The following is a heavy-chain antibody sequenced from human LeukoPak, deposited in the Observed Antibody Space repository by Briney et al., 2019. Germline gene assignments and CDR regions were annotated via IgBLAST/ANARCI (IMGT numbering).Heavy chain of an antibody. Sequence: ASVKVSCKASGGTFSSYAISWVRQAPGQGLEWMGGIIPIFGTANYAQKSQGRVTITADKSTSTAYMELSSLRSEDTAVYYCARDPPPYDIVVVPAAPPDYYYYGMDVWGKGTTVTVSS. CDR1: GGTFSSYA. CDR3: ARDPPPYDIVVVPAAPPDYYYYGMDV. D-gene: IGHD2-2*01. J-gene: IGHJ6*04. V-gene: IGHV1-69*06. CDR2: IIPIFGTA.